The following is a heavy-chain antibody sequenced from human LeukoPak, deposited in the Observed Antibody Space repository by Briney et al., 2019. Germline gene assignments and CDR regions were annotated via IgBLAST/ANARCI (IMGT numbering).Heavy chain of an antibody. Sequence: PSETLSLTCTVSGGSIRSYYWSWVRQPAGKGLEWIGRIHSSGSTNYNPSLKSRVTMSVDTSKNQFSLKLTSVTAADTAVYYCARGVVVSGTPNCFDPWGQGTLVTVSS. CDR3: ARGVVVSGTPNCFDP. V-gene: IGHV4-4*07. J-gene: IGHJ5*02. CDR1: GGSIRSYY. CDR2: IHSSGST. D-gene: IGHD1/OR15-1a*01.